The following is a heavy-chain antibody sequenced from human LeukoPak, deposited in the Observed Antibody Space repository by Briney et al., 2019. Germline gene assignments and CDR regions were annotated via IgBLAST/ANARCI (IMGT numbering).Heavy chain of an antibody. CDR3: VLAGSGSYYFDY. CDR1: VYRFTNYS. V-gene: IGHV5-51*02. D-gene: IGHD3-10*01. J-gene: IGHJ4*02. CDR2: IYAGEYDT. Sequence: GKPLSISCKGFVYRFTNYSSGWVRQLPGKGLKWMGIIYAGEYDTRYSQSFQGQVTISADKSLNTAYLQWRSLKASDTAMYYCVLAGSGSYYFDYWGQGILVTVSS.